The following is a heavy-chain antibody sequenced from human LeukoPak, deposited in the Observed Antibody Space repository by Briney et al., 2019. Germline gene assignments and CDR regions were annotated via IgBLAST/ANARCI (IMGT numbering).Heavy chain of an antibody. Sequence: GGSLRLSCAASGFTFSSYSMNWVRQAPGKGLEWVSYFSSTGSTIYYTDSVKGRFTISRDNAKNSLFLQMDSLRDEDTAVYYCARDAGYSSAWSHWYFDLWCRGTLVTVSS. V-gene: IGHV3-48*02. CDR2: FSSTGSTI. CDR1: GFTFSSYS. J-gene: IGHJ2*01. CDR3: ARDAGYSSAWSHWYFDL. D-gene: IGHD6-19*01.